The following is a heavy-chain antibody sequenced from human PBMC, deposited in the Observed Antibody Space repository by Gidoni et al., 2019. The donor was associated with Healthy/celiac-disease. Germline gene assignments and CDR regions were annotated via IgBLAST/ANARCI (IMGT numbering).Heavy chain of an antibody. Sequence: QLQLQESGPGLVKPSEPLSLTCTVAGGSISSSSYYWGWIRKPPGTGLEWIGSIYYSGSTYYNPSLKSRVTISVDTSKNQFSLKLSSVTAADTAVYYCARRYYYGSGSYSEIDYWGQGTLVTVSS. J-gene: IGHJ4*02. V-gene: IGHV4-39*01. CDR3: ARRYYYGSGSYSEIDY. D-gene: IGHD3-10*01. CDR2: IYYSGST. CDR1: GGSISSSSYY.